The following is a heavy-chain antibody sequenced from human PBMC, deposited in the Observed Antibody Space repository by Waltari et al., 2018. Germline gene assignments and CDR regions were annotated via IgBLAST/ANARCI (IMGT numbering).Heavy chain of an antibody. Sequence: EVQLVESGGGLIQPGGSLRLSCSASGFPVSSNYMSWGRQAPGKGLEWVSVIYSGCSTYYADSVKGRFTISRDNSKNTLYLQMNSLRAEDTAVYYCARDYYYDSSGYYSDYWGQGTLVTVSS. J-gene: IGHJ4*02. V-gene: IGHV3-53*01. CDR3: ARDYYYDSSGYYSDY. CDR1: GFPVSSNY. D-gene: IGHD3-22*01. CDR2: IYSGCST.